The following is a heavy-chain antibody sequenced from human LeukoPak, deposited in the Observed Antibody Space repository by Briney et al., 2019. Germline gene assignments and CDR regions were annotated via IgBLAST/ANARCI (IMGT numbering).Heavy chain of an antibody. Sequence: ASVKVSCKASGYTFTSYGISWVRQAPGQGLEWMGWISAYNGHTNYAQKFQDRVTLTTDTSSNTAYMELRTPRYEATAIYYCARGRGGHSNRRNLFDPWGQGTLVTVSS. CDR3: ARGRGGHSNRRNLFDP. D-gene: IGHD5-12*01. J-gene: IGHJ5*02. CDR1: GYTFTSYG. CDR2: ISAYNGHT. V-gene: IGHV1-18*01.